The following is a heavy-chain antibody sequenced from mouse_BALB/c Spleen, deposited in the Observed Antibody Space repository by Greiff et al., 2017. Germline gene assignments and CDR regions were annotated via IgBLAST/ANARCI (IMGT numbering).Heavy chain of an antibody. CDR1: GYTFTDYN. V-gene: IGHV1-18*01. CDR3: ARSDGYLNYYYAMDY. D-gene: IGHD2-3*01. J-gene: IGHJ4*01. Sequence: EVQLQESGPELVKPGASVKIPCKASGYTFTDYNMDWVKQSHGKSLEWIGDINPNNGGTIYNQKFKGKATLTVDKSSSTAYMELRSLTSEDTAVYYCARSDGYLNYYYAMDYWGQGTSVTVSS. CDR2: INPNNGGT.